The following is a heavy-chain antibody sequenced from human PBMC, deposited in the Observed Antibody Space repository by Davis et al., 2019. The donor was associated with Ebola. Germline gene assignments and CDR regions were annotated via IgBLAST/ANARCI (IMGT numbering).Heavy chain of an antibody. CDR2: IIPILGIA. CDR3: ARGMYYYYMDV. CDR1: GGTFSSYA. V-gene: IGHV1-69*10. Sequence: SVKVSCKASGGTFSSYAISWVRQAPGQGLEWMGGIIPILGIANYAQKFQGRVTMTRDTSTSTVYMELSSLRSEDTAVYYCARGMYYYYMDVWGKGTTVTVSS. J-gene: IGHJ6*03.